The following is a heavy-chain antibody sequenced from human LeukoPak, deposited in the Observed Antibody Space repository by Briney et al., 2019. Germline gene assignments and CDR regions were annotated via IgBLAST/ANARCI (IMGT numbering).Heavy chain of an antibody. CDR1: GYTFTSFY. CDR3: ARGDWHYVLDY. CDR2: INPSGGST. J-gene: IGHJ4*02. V-gene: IGHV1-46*03. Sequence: ASVKVSCKASGYTFTSFYMHWVRQAPGQGLEWMGIINPSGGSTSYAQKFQGRVTMTRDMSTSTVYMELSSLRSEDTAVYYCARGDWHYVLDYWGQGTLVNVSS. D-gene: IGHD1-7*01.